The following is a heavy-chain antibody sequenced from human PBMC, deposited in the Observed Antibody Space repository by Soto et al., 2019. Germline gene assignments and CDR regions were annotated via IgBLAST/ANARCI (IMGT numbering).Heavy chain of an antibody. Sequence: EVQLVESGGGLVQPGGSLRLSCATSGFTFTTFWMSWVRQAPGKGPEWVANINQDGSVQYYVDSVTGRFTISRDNAQSSLYLQMNSLRAADTAVYYCARGHTYIVFWGQGTLVTVSS. CDR3: ARGHTYIVF. CDR1: GFTFTTFW. D-gene: IGHD3-16*02. CDR2: INQDGSVQ. V-gene: IGHV3-7*01. J-gene: IGHJ4*02.